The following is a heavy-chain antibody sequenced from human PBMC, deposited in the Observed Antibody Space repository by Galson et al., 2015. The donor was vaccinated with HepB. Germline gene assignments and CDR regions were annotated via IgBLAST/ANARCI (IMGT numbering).Heavy chain of an antibody. CDR1: GFTFSSYA. D-gene: IGHD2-15*01. V-gene: IGHV3-30*04. Sequence: SLRLSCAASGFTFSSYAMHWVRQAPGKGLEWVAVISYDGSNKYYADSVKGRFTISRDNSKNTLYLQMNSLRAEDTAVYYCARGGFASCSGGSCYYYYYGMDVWGQGTTVTVSS. CDR2: ISYDGSNK. J-gene: IGHJ6*02. CDR3: ARGGFASCSGGSCYYYYYGMDV.